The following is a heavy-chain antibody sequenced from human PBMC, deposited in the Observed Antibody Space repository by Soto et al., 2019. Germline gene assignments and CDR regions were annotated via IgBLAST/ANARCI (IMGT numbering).Heavy chain of an antibody. Sequence: EVQLVESGGGLVQPGGSVRLSCAASGFTFSSYWMHWVRQAPGKGLGWVSRINSDGSSTSYADSVKGRFTISRDNARNTGDLQMNSLSAEDTAVYDCARGQQWMVRGDVFEILGQGTMVTVSS. V-gene: IGHV3-74*01. CDR2: INSDGSST. CDR1: GFTFSSYW. CDR3: ARGQQWMVRGDVFEI. D-gene: IGHD6-19*01. J-gene: IGHJ3*02.